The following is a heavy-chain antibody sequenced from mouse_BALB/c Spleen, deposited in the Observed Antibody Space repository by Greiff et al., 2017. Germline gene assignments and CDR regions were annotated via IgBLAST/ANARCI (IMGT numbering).Heavy chain of an antibody. Sequence: QVQLQQPGAELVKPGASVKLSCKASGYTFTSYWMHWVKQRPGQGLEWIGQIYPGDGDTNYNGKFKGKATLTADKSSSTAYMQLSSLTSEDSAVYFCARSSTDYWGQGTTLTVSS. D-gene: IGHD1-1*01. V-gene: IGHV1-53*01. CDR3: ARSSTDY. J-gene: IGHJ2*01. CDR1: GYTFTSYW. CDR2: IYPGDGDT.